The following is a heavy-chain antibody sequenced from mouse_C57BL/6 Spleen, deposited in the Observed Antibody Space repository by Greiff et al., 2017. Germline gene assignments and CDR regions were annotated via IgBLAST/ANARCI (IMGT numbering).Heavy chain of an antibody. CDR3: ARKSTVVATGYFDV. CDR2: IWTGGGT. Sequence: VQLQESGPGLVAPSQSLSITCTVSGFSLTSYAISWVRQPPGKGLEWLGVIWTGGGTNYNSALKSRLSISKDNSKSQVFLKMNSLQTDDTARYYCARKSTVVATGYFDVWGTGTTVTVSS. J-gene: IGHJ1*03. CDR1: GFSLTSYA. D-gene: IGHD1-1*01. V-gene: IGHV2-9-1*01.